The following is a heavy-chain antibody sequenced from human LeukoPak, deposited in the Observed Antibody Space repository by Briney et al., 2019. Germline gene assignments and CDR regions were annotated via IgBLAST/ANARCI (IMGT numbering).Heavy chain of an antibody. D-gene: IGHD2/OR15-2a*01. Sequence: ASVKVSCKASGYTFTSYYMHWVRQAPGQGLEWMGIINPSGGSTSYAQKFQGRVTMTRDTSTSTVYMELSSLRSEDTAVYYCARKIVAARTTFWFDPWGQGTLVTVSP. CDR2: INPSGGST. V-gene: IGHV1-46*03. CDR1: GYTFTSYY. CDR3: ARKIVAARTTFWFDP. J-gene: IGHJ5*02.